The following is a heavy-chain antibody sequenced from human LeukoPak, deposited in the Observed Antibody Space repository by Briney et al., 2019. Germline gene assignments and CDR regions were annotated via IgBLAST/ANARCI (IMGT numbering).Heavy chain of an antibody. D-gene: IGHD3-22*01. CDR2: IFHSGSI. Sequence: SETLSLTCAVSGYSITSGYYWGWVRQSPGRGLEWIETIFHSGSIYYNPSLKSRVTLSVDNSKNQFSLTLRSLTAADTAVYYCARMGVSYYYDSSTYLPVASDVWGQGTMVTVST. J-gene: IGHJ3*01. V-gene: IGHV4-38-2*01. CDR1: GYSITSGYY. CDR3: ARMGVSYYYDSSTYLPVASDV.